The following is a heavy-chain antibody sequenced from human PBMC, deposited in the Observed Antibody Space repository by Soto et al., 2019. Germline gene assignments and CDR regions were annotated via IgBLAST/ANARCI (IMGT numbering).Heavy chain of an antibody. V-gene: IGHV1-69*02. CDR2: IIPILGIA. Sequence: QVQLVQSGAEVKKPGSSVKVSCKASGGTFSSYTISWVRQAPGQGLVWMGRIIPILGIANYAQKFQGRVTITADKSTSTAYMELSSLRSEDTAVYYCARIAGGSYYYWGQGTLVTVSS. J-gene: IGHJ4*02. CDR3: ARIAGGSYYY. D-gene: IGHD1-26*01. CDR1: GGTFSSYT.